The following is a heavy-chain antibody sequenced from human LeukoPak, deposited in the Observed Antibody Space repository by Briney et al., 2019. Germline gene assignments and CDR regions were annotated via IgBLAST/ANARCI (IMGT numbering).Heavy chain of an antibody. CDR1: GFTFTSYS. Sequence: GGSLRLSCAASGFTFTSYSMNWVRQAPGKGLEWVSSISSSSSYIYYADSVKGRFTISRDNAKNSLYLQMNSLRAEDTAVYYCARASIAAREVIYWGQGTLVTVSS. J-gene: IGHJ4*02. V-gene: IGHV3-21*01. D-gene: IGHD6-6*01. CDR2: ISSSSSYI. CDR3: ARASIAAREVIY.